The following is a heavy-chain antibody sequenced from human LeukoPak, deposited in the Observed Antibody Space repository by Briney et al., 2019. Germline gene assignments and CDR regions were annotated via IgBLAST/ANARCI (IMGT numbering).Heavy chain of an antibody. CDR1: EFAFSSYE. V-gene: IGHV4-34*01. J-gene: IGHJ1*01. D-gene: IGHD6-13*01. Sequence: GSLRLSCTTSEFAFSSYEMNWIRQPPGKGLEWIGEINHSGSTNYNPSLKSRVTISVDTSKNQFSLKLSSVTAADTAVYYCARGRTLVLSYFQHWGQGTLVTVSS. CDR2: INHSGST. CDR3: ARGRTLVLSYFQH.